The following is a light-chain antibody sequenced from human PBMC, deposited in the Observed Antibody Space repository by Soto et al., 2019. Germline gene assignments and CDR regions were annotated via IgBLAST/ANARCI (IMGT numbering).Light chain of an antibody. CDR1: QGISNY. CDR2: AAS. J-gene: IGKJ1*01. V-gene: IGKV1-27*01. Sequence: DIQMTQSPSSLSASVGDRVTITCRASQGISNYLAWYQQKPGKVPTLLISAASTLQLGVPSRFSGSGSGTDFTLTITSLQPDDVATYYCQRYNGASTFGQGTKVEI. CDR3: QRYNGAST.